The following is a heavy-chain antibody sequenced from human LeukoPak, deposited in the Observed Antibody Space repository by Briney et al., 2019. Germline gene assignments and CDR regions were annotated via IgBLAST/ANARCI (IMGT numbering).Heavy chain of an antibody. D-gene: IGHD5-24*01. V-gene: IGHV3-64*01. J-gene: IGHJ4*02. CDR3: ATEPAVEMATHFDY. CDR2: ISSNGGST. CDR1: GFTFSSYA. Sequence: GGSLRLSCAASGFTFSSYAMHWVRQAPGKGLEYVSAISSNGGSTYYANSVKGRFTISRDNSKNTLYLQMNSLRAEDTAVYYCATEPAVEMATHFDYWGQGTLVTVSS.